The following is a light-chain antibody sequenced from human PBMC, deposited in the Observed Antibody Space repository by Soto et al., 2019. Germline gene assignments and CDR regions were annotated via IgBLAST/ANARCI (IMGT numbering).Light chain of an antibody. CDR3: QKYNNWPPIT. CDR1: QSIYNK. Sequence: EIVMTQSPATLSVSPGERVTLSCRASQSIYNKVAWYQQKPGQAPRLLIYGASNRATGISDRFSGSGSGTEFTLTISRLQSEDFAVYYCQKYNNWPPITFGQGTRLEIK. J-gene: IGKJ5*01. CDR2: GAS. V-gene: IGKV3-15*01.